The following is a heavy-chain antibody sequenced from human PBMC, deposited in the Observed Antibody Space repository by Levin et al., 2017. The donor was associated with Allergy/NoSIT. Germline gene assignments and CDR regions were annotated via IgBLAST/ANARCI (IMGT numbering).Heavy chain of an antibody. CDR1: GFTFTSFW. CDR3: AREEGWGYHYGMDV. V-gene: IGHV3-7*01. J-gene: IGHJ6*02. CDR2: IKQDGSET. Sequence: GGSLRLSCAASGFTFTSFWMTWVRQAPGKGLEWVANIKQDGSETYYVDSVKGRFTISRDNGKNSVYLQMNSLRVDDTAVYYCAREEGWGYHYGMDVWGQGTKVTVSS. D-gene: IGHD6-19*01.